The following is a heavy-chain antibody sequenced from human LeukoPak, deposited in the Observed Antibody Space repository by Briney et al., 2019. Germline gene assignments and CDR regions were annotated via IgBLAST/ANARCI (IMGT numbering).Heavy chain of an antibody. J-gene: IGHJ4*02. Sequence: GGSLRLSCAASGFTFSSYGMHWVRQAPGKGLEWVSAISGSGGSTYYADSVKGRITISRDNSKNTLYLQMNSLRAEATAVYYCAKRSLFWSGFLDYWGQGTLVTVSS. CDR3: AKRSLFWSGFLDY. CDR1: GFTFSSYG. V-gene: IGHV3-23*01. D-gene: IGHD3-3*01. CDR2: ISGSGGST.